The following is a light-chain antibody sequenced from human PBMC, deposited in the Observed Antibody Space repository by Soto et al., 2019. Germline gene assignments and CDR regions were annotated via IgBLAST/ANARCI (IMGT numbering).Light chain of an antibody. Sequence: DIQLTQSPSFLSASVGDRVTITCRASQVISSYLAWYQQKPGKAPKLLIYAASTLQSGVPSRFSGSRSGTEFTLTISSLQPEDFATYYCQQANSFPLTFGGGTKVDIK. CDR2: AAS. J-gene: IGKJ4*01. V-gene: IGKV1-9*01. CDR3: QQANSFPLT. CDR1: QVISSY.